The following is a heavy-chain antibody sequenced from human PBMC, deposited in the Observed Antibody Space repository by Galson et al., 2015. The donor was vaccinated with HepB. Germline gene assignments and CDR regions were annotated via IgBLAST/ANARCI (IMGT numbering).Heavy chain of an antibody. V-gene: IGHV1-69*06. D-gene: IGHD6-13*01. J-gene: IGHJ6*02. CDR1: GGTFSSYA. Sequence: SVKVSCKASGGTFSSYAISWVRQAPGQGLEWMGGIIPIFGTANYAQKFQGRVTITADKSTSTAYMELSSLRSEGTAVYYCARKQQLASHYYYYGMDVWGQGTTVTVSS. CDR2: IIPIFGTA. CDR3: ARKQQLASHYYYYGMDV.